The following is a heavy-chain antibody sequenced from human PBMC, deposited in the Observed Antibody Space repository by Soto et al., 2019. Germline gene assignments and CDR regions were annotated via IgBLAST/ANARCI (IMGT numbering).Heavy chain of an antibody. J-gene: IGHJ6*02. D-gene: IGHD4-17*01. CDR3: ARGPATVTTYYYGMDV. CDR2: IYYSGSA. CDR1: GGSISSGGYY. V-gene: IGHV4-31*03. Sequence: QVQLQESGPGLVKPSQTLSLTCTVSGGSISSGGYYWSWIRQHPGKGLEWIGYIYYSGSAYYNPSFKSRVSISVDTSKNQFSLKLSSVTAADTAVYYCARGPATVTTYYYGMDVWGQGTTVTVSS.